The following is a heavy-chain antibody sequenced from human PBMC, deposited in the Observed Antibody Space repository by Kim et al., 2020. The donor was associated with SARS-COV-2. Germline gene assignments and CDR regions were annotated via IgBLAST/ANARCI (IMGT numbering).Heavy chain of an antibody. Sequence: SETLSLTCAVYGGSFSGYYWSWIRQPPGKGLEWIGEINHSGSTNYNPSLKSRVTISVDTSKNQFSLKLSSVTAADTAVYYCARRPGIAAAMVGRWFDPWGQGTLVTVSS. CDR3: ARRPGIAAAMVGRWFDP. J-gene: IGHJ5*02. CDR2: INHSGST. D-gene: IGHD6-13*01. CDR1: GGSFSGYY. V-gene: IGHV4-34*01.